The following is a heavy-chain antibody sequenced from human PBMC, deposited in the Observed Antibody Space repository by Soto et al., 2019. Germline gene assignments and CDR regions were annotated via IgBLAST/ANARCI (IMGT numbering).Heavy chain of an antibody. D-gene: IGHD3-3*01. CDR3: ARDTYDDY. CDR2: IYSGGRT. V-gene: IGHV3-66*01. J-gene: IGHJ4*02. CDR1: GVTVSNNY. Sequence: GGSLRLSCAASGVTVSNNYMSWVRQAPGKGLEWVSVIYSGGRTYYADSVKGRFIISRDSSKNTLYPQMNSLRAEDTAVYYCARDTYDDYRGQGTLVTVSS.